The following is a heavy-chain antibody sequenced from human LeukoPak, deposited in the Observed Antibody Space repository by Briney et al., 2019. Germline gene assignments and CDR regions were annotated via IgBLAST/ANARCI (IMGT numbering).Heavy chain of an antibody. CDR1: GGSISSYY. V-gene: IGHV4-59*01. D-gene: IGHD3-10*01. J-gene: IGHJ5*02. CDR2: IYYSGST. CDR3: AKHYYGSGSSRGNWFDP. Sequence: SETLSLTCTVSGGSISSYYWSWIRQPPGKGLEWIGYIYYSGSTNHNPSLKSRVTISVDTSKNQFSLKLSSVTAADTAVYYCAKHYYGSGSSRGNWFDPWGQGTLVTVSS.